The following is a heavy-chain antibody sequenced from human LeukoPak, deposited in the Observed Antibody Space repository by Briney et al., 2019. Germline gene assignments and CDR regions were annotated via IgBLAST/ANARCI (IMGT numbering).Heavy chain of an antibody. D-gene: IGHD3-22*01. CDR3: ARTPYDSSGYEQFDY. CDR1: GGSISSYY. Sequence: SETLSLTCTVSGGSISSYYWSWIRQPPGKGLEWIGYIYYTGGTNFNPSLKSRVTISLDTSKNQFSLKLSSVTAADTAVYYCARTPYDSSGYEQFDYWGQGTLVTVSS. CDR2: IYYTGGT. V-gene: IGHV4-59*01. J-gene: IGHJ4*02.